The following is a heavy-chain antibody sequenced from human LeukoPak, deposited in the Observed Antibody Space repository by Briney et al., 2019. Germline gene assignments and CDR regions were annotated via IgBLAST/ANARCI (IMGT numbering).Heavy chain of an antibody. V-gene: IGHV4-34*01. Sequence: PSETLSLTCAVYGGSFSGYYWSWIRQPPGKGLDWIGEINHSGSTNYNPSLKSRVTISVDTSKNQFSLKLSSVTAADTAVYYCARAPYDYVWGSYRSSGYYYYGMDVWGQGTTVTVSS. CDR3: ARAPYDYVWGSYRSSGYYYYGMDV. D-gene: IGHD3-16*02. CDR1: GGSFSGYY. CDR2: INHSGST. J-gene: IGHJ6*02.